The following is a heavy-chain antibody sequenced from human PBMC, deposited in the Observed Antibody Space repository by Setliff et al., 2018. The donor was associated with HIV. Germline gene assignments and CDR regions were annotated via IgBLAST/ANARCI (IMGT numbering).Heavy chain of an antibody. Sequence: ASVKVSCKASGGTFSSSALSWVRQARGQGPEWLGGIIPVFGMTDYAQNLQGRLTMTRDTSRSTVYMELSSLRSEDTAVYYCARCYYDSSGPTDAFDIWGQGTVVTVSS. V-gene: IGHV1-69*10. CDR2: IIPVFGMT. CDR1: GGTFSSSA. D-gene: IGHD3-22*01. CDR3: ARCYYDSSGPTDAFDI. J-gene: IGHJ3*02.